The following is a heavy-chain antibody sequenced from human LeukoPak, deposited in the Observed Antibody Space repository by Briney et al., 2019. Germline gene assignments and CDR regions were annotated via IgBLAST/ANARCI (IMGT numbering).Heavy chain of an antibody. CDR2: IEPDGSVK. J-gene: IGHJ4*02. V-gene: IGHV3-7*01. CDR1: GSTFSDLW. D-gene: IGHD6-13*01. Sequence: GPLRLSCAASGSTFSDLWVTWVRQAPGKGPGWVATIEPDGSVKNYVDSVKGRFTISRDTAATSLYRQINSLRGEGTSVYFCARGVSDSSPYWLYWGQGTLVTVSS. CDR3: ARGVSDSSPYWLY.